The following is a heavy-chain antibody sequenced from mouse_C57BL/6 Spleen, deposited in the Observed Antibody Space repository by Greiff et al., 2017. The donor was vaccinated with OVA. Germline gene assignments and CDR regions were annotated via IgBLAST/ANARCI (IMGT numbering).Heavy chain of an antibody. CDR1: GYSITSGYD. J-gene: IGHJ3*01. V-gene: IGHV3-1*01. CDR2: ISYSGST. CDR3: ARGGDSSGYSWFAY. Sequence: EVKLVESGPGMVKPSQSLSLTCTVTGYSITSGYDWHWIRHFPGNKLEWMGYISYSGSTNYNPSLKSRISITHDTSKNHFFLKLNSVTTEDTATYYCARGGDSSGYSWFAYWGQGTLVTVSA. D-gene: IGHD3-2*02.